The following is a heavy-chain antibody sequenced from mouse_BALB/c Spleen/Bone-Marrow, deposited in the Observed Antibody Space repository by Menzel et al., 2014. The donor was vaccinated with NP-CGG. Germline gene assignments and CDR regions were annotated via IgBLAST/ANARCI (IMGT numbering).Heavy chain of an antibody. CDR1: GYTFTDYT. V-gene: IGHV1-18*01. CDR3: TRSRYGDY. J-gene: IGHJ2*01. CDR2: INPNIGGT. D-gene: IGHD2-14*01. Sequence: VQLVESGPELVKPGASVKISCKTSGYTFTDYTIHWVKQSHGKSLEWIGHINPNIGGTTYNQKFRGKATSTLDKSFTTAYMEHRSLTSEDSAVYYCTRSRYGDYWGQGTTLTVS.